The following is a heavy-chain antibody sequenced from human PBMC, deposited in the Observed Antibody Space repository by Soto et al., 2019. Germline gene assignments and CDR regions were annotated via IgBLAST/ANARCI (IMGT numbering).Heavy chain of an antibody. Sequence: SSETLSLTCTVSGGSISSYYWSWIRQPPGKGLEWIGYIYYSGCTNYNPSLKSRVTISVDTSKNQFSLKLSSVTAADTAVYYCARDDCSGGSCFPDYWGQGTLVTVSS. CDR2: IYYSGCT. J-gene: IGHJ4*02. D-gene: IGHD2-15*01. CDR3: ARDDCSGGSCFPDY. V-gene: IGHV4-59*01. CDR1: GGSISSYY.